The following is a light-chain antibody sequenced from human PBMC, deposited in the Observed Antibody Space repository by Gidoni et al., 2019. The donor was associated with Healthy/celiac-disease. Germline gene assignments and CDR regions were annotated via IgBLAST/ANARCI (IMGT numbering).Light chain of an antibody. CDR3: QQYNNWLGIT. CDR1: RNVSSN. J-gene: IGKJ5*01. Sequence: EIVMTHSPATLSVSPGERATLACRASRNVSSNLAWYQQKPGQAPRLLIYGEATRATSIPARCSGSGSGTEFTLTISSLQSEDFAVYYCQQYNNWLGITFGEGTRLEIK. CDR2: GEA. V-gene: IGKV3-15*01.